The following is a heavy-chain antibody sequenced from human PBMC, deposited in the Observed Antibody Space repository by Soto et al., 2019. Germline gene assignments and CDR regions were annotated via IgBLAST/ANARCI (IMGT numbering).Heavy chain of an antibody. CDR2: IIPIFGTA. J-gene: IGHJ4*02. V-gene: IGHV1-69*13. CDR3: ARDPLRYSGSYDY. D-gene: IGHD1-26*01. CDR1: GGTFSSYA. Sequence: SVKVSCKASGGTFSSYAISWVRQAPGQGLEWMGGIIPIFGTANYAQKFQGRVTITADESTSTAYMELSSLRSEDTAVYYCARDPLRYSGSYDYWGQGTLVTVSS.